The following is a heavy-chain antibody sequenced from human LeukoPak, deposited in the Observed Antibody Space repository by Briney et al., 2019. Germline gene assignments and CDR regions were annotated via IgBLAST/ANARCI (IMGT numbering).Heavy chain of an antibody. J-gene: IGHJ6*02. CDR2: VSTSGVDT. Sequence: GGSQRLSCAVSGFTFSNYAMSWVRQAPGKGLEWVSGVSTSGVDTYYADSVKGRLTISRDNSKNTLYLQMNSLRAEDTAVYYCAKDQRYWAVWGQGTTVTVSS. D-gene: IGHD2-15*01. CDR1: GFTFSNYA. V-gene: IGHV3-23*01. CDR3: AKDQRYWAV.